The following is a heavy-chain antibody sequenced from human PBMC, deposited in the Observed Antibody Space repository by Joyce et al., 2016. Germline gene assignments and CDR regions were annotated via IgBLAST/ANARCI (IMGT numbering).Heavy chain of an antibody. Sequence: EVQLVESGGGRVKPGGSLRLSCAASGFTFSSYSMIWVRQPPGKGLDWVSSLRSSSSYIKYTDSVKRRFTISRDNSKNSLYLQMNSLRVEDTAVYYCARSSYTNGIFDYWGQGTLVTVSS. V-gene: IGHV3-21*01. J-gene: IGHJ4*02. CDR2: LRSSSSYI. CDR1: GFTFSSYS. D-gene: IGHD2-8*01. CDR3: ARSSYTNGIFDY.